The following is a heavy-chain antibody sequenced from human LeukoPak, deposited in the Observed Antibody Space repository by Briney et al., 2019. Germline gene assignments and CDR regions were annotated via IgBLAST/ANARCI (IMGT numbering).Heavy chain of an antibody. D-gene: IGHD2-15*01. Sequence: ETLSLTCAVYGGSFSGYYWSWVRQAPGKGLEWVSALSGNSGSTYYADSVKGRFTISRDNSKNTLYLQMNSLRAEDTAVYYCARDLHLLDGPADDAFDIWGQGTMVTVSS. J-gene: IGHJ3*02. CDR3: ARDLHLLDGPADDAFDI. CDR1: GGSFSGYY. V-gene: IGHV3-23*01. CDR2: LSGNSGST.